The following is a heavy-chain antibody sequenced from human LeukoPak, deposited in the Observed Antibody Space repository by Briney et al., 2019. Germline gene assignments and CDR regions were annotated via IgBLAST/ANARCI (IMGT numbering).Heavy chain of an antibody. CDR3: AMRGSTWYDC. Sequence: GVTLTLSCAASGFTVSSNYMSWVRQAPGKVLEWVSVIYSGRRTYYADSVKGRFTISRDNSKNTVDLQMNSLRVEDTAVYYCAMRGSTWYDCWGQGTLVTFSS. V-gene: IGHV3-53*01. CDR1: GFTVSSNY. D-gene: IGHD6-13*01. J-gene: IGHJ4*02. CDR2: IYSGRRT.